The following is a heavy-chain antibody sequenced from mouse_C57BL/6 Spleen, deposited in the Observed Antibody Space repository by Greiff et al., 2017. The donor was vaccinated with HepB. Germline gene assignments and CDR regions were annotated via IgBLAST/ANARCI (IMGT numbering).Heavy chain of an antibody. CDR3: AREGDSSGYAWFAY. Sequence: VQLQQSGPELVKPGASVKISCKASGYAFSSSWMNWVKQRPGKGLEWIGRIYPGDGDTNYNGKFKGKATLTADKSSSTAYMQLSSLTSEDSAVYFCAREGDSSGYAWFAYWGQGTLVTVSA. D-gene: IGHD3-2*02. CDR1: GYAFSSSW. CDR2: IYPGDGDT. J-gene: IGHJ3*01. V-gene: IGHV1-82*01.